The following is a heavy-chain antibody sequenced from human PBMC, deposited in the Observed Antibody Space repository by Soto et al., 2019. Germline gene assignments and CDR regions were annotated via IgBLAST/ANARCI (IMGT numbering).Heavy chain of an antibody. CDR3: ARGQEGVVATH. CDR1: GGSLSGYY. Sequence: QVQLQQWGAGLLKPSETLSLNCAVNGGSLSGYYWSWIRQPPGKGLEWMGEIKDDGYTNYSPSLKSRATISSDTYNNQYSLRLNTVTAADTGLYYCARGQEGVVATHWDQGALVTVSS. D-gene: IGHD5-12*01. V-gene: IGHV4-34*01. CDR2: IKDDGYT. J-gene: IGHJ4*02.